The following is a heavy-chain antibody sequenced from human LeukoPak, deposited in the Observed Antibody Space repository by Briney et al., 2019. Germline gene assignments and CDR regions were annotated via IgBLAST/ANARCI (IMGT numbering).Heavy chain of an antibody. CDR3: AKGHVGALWGYFDY. CDR2: TSTDGSNK. V-gene: IGHV3-30*18. D-gene: IGHD1-26*01. CDR1: GFTFNNYD. J-gene: IGHJ4*02. Sequence: GGSLRLSCAASGFTFNNYDMHWVRQAPGEGLEWVAGTSTDGSNKYYADSVKGRFTISRDNSKNTLYLQMDSLRAEDTAVYYCAKGHVGALWGYFDYWGQGTLVTVSS.